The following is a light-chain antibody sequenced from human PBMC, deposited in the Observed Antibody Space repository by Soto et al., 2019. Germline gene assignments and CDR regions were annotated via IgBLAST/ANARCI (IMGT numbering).Light chain of an antibody. Sequence: DIPMTQSPSTLSASVGDRVTITCRASQSISNWLDWYQQKPGKAPKLLLHKASSLESGVPSRFSGGASGTEFTLTISSLQPGDFATYYCQQYDTYPYTFGQGTKLEPK. V-gene: IGKV1-5*03. J-gene: IGKJ2*01. CDR2: KAS. CDR1: QSISNW. CDR3: QQYDTYPYT.